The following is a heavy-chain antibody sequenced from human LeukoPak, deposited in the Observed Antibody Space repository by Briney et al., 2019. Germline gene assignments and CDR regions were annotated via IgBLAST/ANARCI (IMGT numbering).Heavy chain of an antibody. V-gene: IGHV1-69*06. J-gene: IGHJ6*03. CDR1: GYRFITYY. D-gene: IGHD2-15*01. CDR3: ASTNCSGGSCYLDDYYYYYMDV. Sequence: SVKVSCKALGYRFITYYIHWVRQAPGQGLEWMGGIIPIFGTANYAQKFQGRDTITADKSTSTAYMELSSLRSEDTAVYYCASTNCSGGSCYLDDYYYYYMDVWGKGTTVTVSS. CDR2: IIPIFGTA.